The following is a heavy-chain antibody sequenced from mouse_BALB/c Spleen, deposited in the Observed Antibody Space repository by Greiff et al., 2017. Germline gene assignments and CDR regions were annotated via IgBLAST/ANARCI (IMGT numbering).Heavy chain of an antibody. CDR1: GFTFSSYA. J-gene: IGHJ2*01. V-gene: IGHV5-9-4*01. CDR3: ARRAYYRYDYFDY. Sequence: EVKLMESGGGLVKPGGSLKLSCAASGFTFSSYAMSWVRQSPEKRLEWVAEISSGGSYTYYPDTVTGRFTISRDNAKNTLYLEMSSLRSEDTAMYYCARRAYYRYDYFDYWGQGTTLTVSS. CDR2: ISSGGSYT. D-gene: IGHD2-14*01.